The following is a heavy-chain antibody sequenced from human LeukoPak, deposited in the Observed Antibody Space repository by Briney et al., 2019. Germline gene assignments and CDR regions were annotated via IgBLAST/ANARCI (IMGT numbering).Heavy chain of an antibody. CDR3: ARYRGASGYHFDY. J-gene: IGHJ4*02. Sequence: SETLSLTCTVSGGSISSYYWSWIRQPPGKGLEWIGYIQYSGSTNYNPSLKSRVTISVDTSKNQFSLKLSSVTAADTAVYYCARYRGASGYHFDYWGQGILVTVSS. V-gene: IGHV4-59*12. CDR1: GGSISSYY. D-gene: IGHD5-12*01. CDR2: IQYSGST.